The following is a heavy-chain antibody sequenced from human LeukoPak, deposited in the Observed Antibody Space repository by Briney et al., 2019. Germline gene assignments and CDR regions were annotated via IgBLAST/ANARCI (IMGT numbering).Heavy chain of an antibody. CDR1: GGTFSSYA. D-gene: IGHD3-16*01. CDR3: ARGVWYDYVWGSYDYFDY. J-gene: IGHJ4*02. V-gene: IGHV1-69*01. Sequence: SVKVSCKASGGTFSSYAISRVRQAPGQGLEWMGGIIPIFGTANYAQKFQGRVTITADESTSTAYMELSSLRSEDTAVYYCARGVWYDYVWGSYDYFDYWGQGTLVTVSS. CDR2: IIPIFGTA.